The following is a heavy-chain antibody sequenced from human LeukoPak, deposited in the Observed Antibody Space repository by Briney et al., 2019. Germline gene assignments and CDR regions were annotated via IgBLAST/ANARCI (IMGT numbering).Heavy chain of an antibody. CDR1: GYTFTSYG. CDR3: ARAVRRMVRGVIIISPPDY. J-gene: IGHJ4*02. V-gene: IGHV1-18*01. Sequence: ASVKVSCKASGYTFTSYGISWVRQAPVQALDCIGWISAYNGNTNYAQKLQGRVTMTTDTSTSTAYMELRSLRSDDTAVYYCARAVRRMVRGVIIISPPDYWGQGTLVTVSS. D-gene: IGHD3-10*01. CDR2: ISAYNGNT.